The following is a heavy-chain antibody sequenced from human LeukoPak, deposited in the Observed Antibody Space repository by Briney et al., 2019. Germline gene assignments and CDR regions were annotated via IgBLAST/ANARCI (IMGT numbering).Heavy chain of an antibody. CDR1: GFTFSSYA. CDR2: ISSSSSTI. CDR3: AREQANPGSYYYMDV. J-gene: IGHJ6*03. Sequence: GGSLRLSCAASGFTFSSYAMSWVRQAPGKGLEWVSYISSSSSTIYYADSVKGRFTISRDNAKNSLYLQMNSLRAEDTAVYYCAREQANPGSYYYMDVWGKGTTVTVSS. V-gene: IGHV3-48*01. D-gene: IGHD1-26*01.